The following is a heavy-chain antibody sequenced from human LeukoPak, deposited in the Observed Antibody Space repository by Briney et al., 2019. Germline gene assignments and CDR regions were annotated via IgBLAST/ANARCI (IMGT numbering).Heavy chain of an antibody. Sequence: PGGSLRLSCAASGFTVSSNYMSWVRQAPGKGLEWVSVIYSGGSTYYADSVKGRFTISRDNSKNTLYPQMNSLRAEDTAVYYCARSPYCSSTSCYTVDNYYYYGMDVWGQGTTVTVSS. J-gene: IGHJ6*02. CDR1: GFTVSSNY. D-gene: IGHD2-2*02. CDR2: IYSGGST. CDR3: ARSPYCSSTSCYTVDNYYYYGMDV. V-gene: IGHV3-66*01.